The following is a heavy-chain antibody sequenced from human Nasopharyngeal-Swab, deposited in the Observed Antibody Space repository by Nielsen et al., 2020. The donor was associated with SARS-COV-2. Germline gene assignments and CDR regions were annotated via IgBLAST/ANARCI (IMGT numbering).Heavy chain of an antibody. CDR3: AKDSGAGFCSGGSCFPTNH. D-gene: IGHD2-15*01. Sequence: GQSLKISCTPSGFTFSDYAMNWVRQAPGKGLEWVSGISGTGDNTYYADSVKGRFTISRDSSKNTLYLQMNSLRAEDTAIYYCAKDSGAGFCSGGSCFPTNHWGQGTLVTVSS. CDR1: GFTFSDYA. V-gene: IGHV3-23*01. J-gene: IGHJ5*02. CDR2: ISGTGDNT.